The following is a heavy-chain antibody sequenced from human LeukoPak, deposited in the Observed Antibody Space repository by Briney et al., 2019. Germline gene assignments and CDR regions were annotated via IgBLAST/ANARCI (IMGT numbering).Heavy chain of an antibody. V-gene: IGHV4-30-4*08. CDR1: GGSISSGDYY. D-gene: IGHD3-3*01. CDR3: ARERRNFGVVIGGYMDV. Sequence: TLSLTCTVSGGSISSGDYYWSWIRQPPGKGLEWIGYIYYSGSTYYNPSLKSRVTISVDTSKNQFSLKLSSVTAADTAVYYCARERRNFGVVIGGYMDVWGKGTTVTVSS. CDR2: IYYSGST. J-gene: IGHJ6*03.